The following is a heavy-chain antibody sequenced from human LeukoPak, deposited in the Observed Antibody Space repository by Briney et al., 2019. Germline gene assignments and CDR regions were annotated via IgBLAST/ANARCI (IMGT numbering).Heavy chain of an antibody. D-gene: IGHD3-16*02. CDR3: AKDKPRIMITFGGVTVAENWFDP. J-gene: IGHJ5*02. Sequence: PGGSLRLSCAASGFTFSSYAMSWVRQAPGKGLEWVSAISGSGGSTYDAVSVKGQFTISRDNSKPALHLQMNSLRAEDTAVYHCAKDKPRIMITFGGVTVAENWFDPWGQGTLVTVSS. CDR2: ISGSGGST. CDR1: GFTFSSYA. V-gene: IGHV3-23*01.